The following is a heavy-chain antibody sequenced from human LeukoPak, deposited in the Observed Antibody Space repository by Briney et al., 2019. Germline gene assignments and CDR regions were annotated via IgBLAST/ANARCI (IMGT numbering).Heavy chain of an antibody. CDR2: IYYSGSV. D-gene: IGHD3-22*01. CDR1: VGSISSSSYY. Sequence: SETLPLTCTVSVGSISSSSYYWVWIRHPPGKGLECMASIYYSGSVHHNPSLKSRVTMAVDTSQNQFSLNLRSVTAAHTPVYYCGCRMIGIRFDPWGQGTLVTVSS. CDR3: GCRMIGIRFDP. V-gene: IGHV4-39*01. J-gene: IGHJ5*02.